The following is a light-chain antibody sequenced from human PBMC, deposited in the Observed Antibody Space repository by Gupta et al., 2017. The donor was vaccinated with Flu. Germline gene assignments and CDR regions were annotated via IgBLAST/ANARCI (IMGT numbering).Light chain of an antibody. CDR2: TAS. Sequence: GDRVTITCRASQDISSYLALYQQKPGKAPKFLIYTASTLQTEVPSRFSGSGSGTQFSLTISNLQPEDSATYYCQQVNMYPSTFGGGTKVEIK. V-gene: IGKV1-9*01. CDR3: QQVNMYPST. J-gene: IGKJ4*01. CDR1: QDISSY.